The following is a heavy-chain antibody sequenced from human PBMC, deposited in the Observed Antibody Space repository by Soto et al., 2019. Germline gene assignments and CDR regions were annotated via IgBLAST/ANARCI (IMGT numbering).Heavy chain of an antibody. CDR2: INPNSGGT. J-gene: IGHJ5*02. CDR1: GYTFTGYY. V-gene: IGHV1-2*02. Sequence: ASVKVSCKASGYTFTGYYMHWVRQAPGQGLEWMGWINPNSGGTNYAQKFQGRVTMTRDTSISTAYMELSRLRSDDTAVYYCARDVVVVAATNRRGWFDPWGQGTLVTVS. CDR3: ARDVVVVAATNRRGWFDP. D-gene: IGHD2-15*01.